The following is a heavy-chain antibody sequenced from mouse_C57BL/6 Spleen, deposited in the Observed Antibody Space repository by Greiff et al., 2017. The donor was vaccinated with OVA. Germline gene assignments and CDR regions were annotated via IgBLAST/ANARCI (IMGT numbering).Heavy chain of an antibody. CDR3: AAPITTVDYWYFDV. CDR1: GYTFTSYT. Sequence: QVQLKQSGAELARPGASVKMSCKASGYTFTSYTMHWVKQRPGQGLEWIGYINPSSGYTKYNQKFKDKATLTADKSSSTAYMQLSSLTSEDSAVYYCAAPITTVDYWYFDVWGTGTTVTVSS. D-gene: IGHD1-1*01. J-gene: IGHJ1*03. V-gene: IGHV1-4*01. CDR2: INPSSGYT.